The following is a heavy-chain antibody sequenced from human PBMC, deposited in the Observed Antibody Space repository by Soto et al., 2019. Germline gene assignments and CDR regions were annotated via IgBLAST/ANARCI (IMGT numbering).Heavy chain of an antibody. Sequence: PGGSLRLSCAASGFTFNNYAMFWVRQAPVDGLEFVSAITDIFDDTYYIDSVKGRFTISRYNSKSTLYLQMNSLRAEDTAIYYCAKLGYSSGSTHYYFDYWGQGNLVTVSS. D-gene: IGHD3-22*01. CDR2: ITDIFDDT. J-gene: IGHJ4*02. CDR3: AKLGYSSGSTHYYFDY. V-gene: IGHV3-23*01. CDR1: GFTFNNYA.